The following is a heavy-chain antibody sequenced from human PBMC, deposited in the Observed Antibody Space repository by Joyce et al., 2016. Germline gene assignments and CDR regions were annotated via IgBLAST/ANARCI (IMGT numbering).Heavy chain of an antibody. CDR2: IDYDESSE. D-gene: IGHD2-21*02. CDR1: GFPFSTYA. Sequence: QVQLVESGGGVVQPGRSLRLSCAATGFPFSTYAMHWVRQVPGKGLEWVAVIDYDESSEYYVASVKGRFTSSRDNSKNMLYLQMNSLRVEDTAVDYCAIDRPRVTRAFQFDSWGQGTLVAISS. V-gene: IGHV3-30-3*01. CDR3: AIDRPRVTRAFQFDS. J-gene: IGHJ4*02.